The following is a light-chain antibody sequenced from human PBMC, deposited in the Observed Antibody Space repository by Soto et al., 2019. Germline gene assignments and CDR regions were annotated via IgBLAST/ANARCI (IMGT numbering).Light chain of an antibody. CDR2: EAS. Sequence: EIVLTQSPATLSLSPGERATLSCRASQSVSRYLAWYQQNPGHAPRLLIYEASNRATGIPARFSGSGSGKAVTLPLSSLEPEDFAVYYCQQRSNWPGTFGQGTKVDIK. CDR1: QSVSRY. J-gene: IGKJ1*01. CDR3: QQRSNWPGT. V-gene: IGKV3-11*01.